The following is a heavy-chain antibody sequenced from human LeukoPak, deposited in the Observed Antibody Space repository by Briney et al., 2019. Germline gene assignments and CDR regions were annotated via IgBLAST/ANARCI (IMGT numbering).Heavy chain of an antibody. V-gene: IGHV4-39*01. CDR1: GGSISSSGYY. CDR2: INHSGST. Sequence: SETLSLTCTVSGGSISSSGYYWSWIRQPPGKGLEWIGEINHSGSTNYNPSLKSRVTISVDTSKNQFSLKLSSVTAADTAVYYCARHRIAAAGTWGQGTLVTVSS. J-gene: IGHJ4*02. D-gene: IGHD6-13*01. CDR3: ARHRIAAAGT.